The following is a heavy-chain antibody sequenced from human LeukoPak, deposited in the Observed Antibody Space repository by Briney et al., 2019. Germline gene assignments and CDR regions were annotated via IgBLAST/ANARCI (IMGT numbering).Heavy chain of an antibody. CDR2: IDPNSGDT. CDR3: ARGGFDGYIFDY. CDR1: GYTVIGYY. D-gene: IGHD3-22*01. J-gene: IGHJ4*02. Sequence: ASVKVSCKASGYTVIGYYIHWVRQAPGQGLEWMGWIDPNSGDTNYAQNFQGRVTMTRDSSISTAYMELSRLRSDDTAVYYCARGGFDGYIFDYWGQGTPVTVSS. V-gene: IGHV1-2*02.